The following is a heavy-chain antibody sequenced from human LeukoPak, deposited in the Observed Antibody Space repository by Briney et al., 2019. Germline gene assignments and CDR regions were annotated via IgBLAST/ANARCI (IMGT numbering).Heavy chain of an antibody. CDR2: IKQDGSEK. CDR1: GFTFSSYW. J-gene: IGHJ3*02. D-gene: IGHD3-22*01. CDR3: AREVRITMIVVAARDYAFDI. Sequence: GGSLRLSCAASGFTFSSYWMSWVRQAPGKGLEWVANIKQDGSEKYYVDSVKGRFTISRDNAKNSLYLQMNSLRAEDTAVYYCAREVRITMIVVAARDYAFDIWGQGTMVTVSS. V-gene: IGHV3-7*01.